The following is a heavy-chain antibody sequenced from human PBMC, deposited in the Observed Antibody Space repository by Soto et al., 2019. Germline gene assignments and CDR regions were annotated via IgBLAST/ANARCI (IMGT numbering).Heavy chain of an antibody. V-gene: IGHV4-4*02. CDR1: GGSISSSNW. J-gene: IGHJ4*02. CDR2: IYHSGST. CDR3: ARTPWDGYTGYYFDY. Sequence: QVQLQESGPGLVKPSGTLSLTCAVSGGSISSSNWWSWVRQPPGKWLEWIGEIYHSGSTNYNPSLKSRVTISVDKSKNQFSLKLSSVTAADTAVYSCARTPWDGYTGYYFDYWGQGTLVTVSS. D-gene: IGHD5-18*01.